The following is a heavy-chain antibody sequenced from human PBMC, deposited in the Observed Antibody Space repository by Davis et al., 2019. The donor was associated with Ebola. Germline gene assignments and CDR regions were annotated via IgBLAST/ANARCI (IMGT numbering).Heavy chain of an antibody. Sequence: PSETLSLTCTVSGGSINYSYWSWIRQPPGQGLEWIGSIYYSGTTIYNPSLKSRVTISVDTSKSQFSLKLTSLTAADTAMYYCAKAQYCTSTTCYDRFDPWGQGTLVSVTP. CDR1: GGSINYSY. V-gene: IGHV4-59*01. CDR2: IYYSGTT. J-gene: IGHJ5*02. D-gene: IGHD2-2*01. CDR3: AKAQYCTSTTCYDRFDP.